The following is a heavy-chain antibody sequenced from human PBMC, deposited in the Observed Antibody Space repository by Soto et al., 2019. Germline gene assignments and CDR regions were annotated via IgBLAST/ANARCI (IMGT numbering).Heavy chain of an antibody. Sequence: QVQLQESGPGLLKPSQTLSLTCTVSRDSISSGVSYWRWLRQRPGKGLEWIGYISNSGSTYYNPSHQSRGTRAADTAKNQLSLKLTSVTVADTAVYYCAREGPDALDIWGQGTMVTVSS. CDR2: ISNSGST. V-gene: IGHV4-31*03. J-gene: IGHJ3*02. CDR1: RDSISSGVSY. CDR3: AREGPDALDI.